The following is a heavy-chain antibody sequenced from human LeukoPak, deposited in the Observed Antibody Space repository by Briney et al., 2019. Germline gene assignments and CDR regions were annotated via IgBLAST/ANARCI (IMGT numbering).Heavy chain of an antibody. V-gene: IGHV3-7*01. CDR3: VIIDHNCDSSGPWWFDP. CDR2: IKQDGNNI. Sequence: GGSLRLSCAVSGFILSTYWMSWVRQPPEKGLEWVANIKQDGNNIYYVDSVNGRFTISRDHAKNSVYLQMNSLRAGDTAVYDCVIIDHNCDSSGPWWFDPWGQGILVTVSS. J-gene: IGHJ5*02. D-gene: IGHD3-22*01. CDR1: GFILSTYW.